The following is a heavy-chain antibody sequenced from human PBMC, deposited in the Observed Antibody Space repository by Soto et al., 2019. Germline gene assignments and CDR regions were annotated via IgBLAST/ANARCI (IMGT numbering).Heavy chain of an antibody. J-gene: IGHJ4*02. Sequence: QVQLVESGGGVVQPGRSLRLSCAASGFTFSSYGMHWVRQAPGKGLEWVAVIWYDGSNKYYADSVKGRLTISRDNSKNTLYLQMNSLRAEDTAVYYCAREGGSGSYSYFDYWGQGTLVTVSS. V-gene: IGHV3-33*01. CDR1: GFTFSSYG. CDR3: AREGGSGSYSYFDY. CDR2: IWYDGSNK. D-gene: IGHD3-10*01.